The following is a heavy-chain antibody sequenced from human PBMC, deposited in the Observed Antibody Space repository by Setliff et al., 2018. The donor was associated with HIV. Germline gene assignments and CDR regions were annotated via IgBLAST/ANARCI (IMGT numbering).Heavy chain of an antibody. CDR3: ARRAYCSRTGYFDS. CDR2: IRSKVNTYAT. V-gene: IGHV3-73*01. CDR1: GFTFSGSD. Sequence: GGSLRLSCAASGFTFSGSDMHWVRQASGKGLEWVGRIRSKVNTYATAYAASVKGRFIISRDDSKNTAYLQLNSLKTEDTAVYYCARRAYCSRTGYFDSWGQGTLVTVSS. J-gene: IGHJ4*02. D-gene: IGHD2-2*01.